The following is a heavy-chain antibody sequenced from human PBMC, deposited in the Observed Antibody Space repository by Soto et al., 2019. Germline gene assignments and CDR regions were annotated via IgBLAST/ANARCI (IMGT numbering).Heavy chain of an antibody. CDR3: ASPIRPNGAYDSLDL. CDR1: GYSFTNYW. D-gene: IGHD5-12*01. Sequence: EVQLVQSGAEVKKPGESLKISCKASGYSFTNYWIGWVRQMPGKGLEWLGFVSPGDSDIRYKPSFQGQVTISADKSINTAYMHWSTLKASDTAMYYCASPIRPNGAYDSLDLWGQGTMVTVSS. CDR2: VSPGDSDI. V-gene: IGHV5-51*01. J-gene: IGHJ3*01.